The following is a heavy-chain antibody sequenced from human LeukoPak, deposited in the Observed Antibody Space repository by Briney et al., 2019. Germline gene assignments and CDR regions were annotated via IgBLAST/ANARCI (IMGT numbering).Heavy chain of an antibody. CDR3: ATQTIAGQHPAAGTRYYGMDV. D-gene: IGHD6-13*01. V-gene: IGHV4-39*01. Sequence: PSETLSLTGSGSGGSISSSRYDWGWIRQPPGKGLEWIGNIYYRGSTYYNPSLKSRVTISVDTSKNQFSLKLSSVTAADTAVYYCATQTIAGQHPAAGTRYYGMDVWGQGTTVTVSS. CDR1: GGSISSSRYD. CDR2: IYYRGST. J-gene: IGHJ6*02.